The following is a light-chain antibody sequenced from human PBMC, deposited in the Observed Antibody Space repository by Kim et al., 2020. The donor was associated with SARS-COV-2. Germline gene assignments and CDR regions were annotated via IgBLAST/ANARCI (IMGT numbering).Light chain of an antibody. CDR1: PNVTLNN. CDR2: DSS. V-gene: IGKV3-20*01. CDR3: QQYDSSPFT. Sequence: PGESDSLSRKAKPNVTLNNLAWYQVKPDRTPRIVIYDSSTRATDVPDRFSGSGSGTDCTLTIDRLEPEDYALYYCQQYDSSPFTFGGGTKVDIK. J-gene: IGKJ4*02.